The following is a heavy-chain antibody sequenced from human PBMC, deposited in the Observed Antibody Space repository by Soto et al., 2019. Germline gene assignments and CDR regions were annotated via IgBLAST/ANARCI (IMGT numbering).Heavy chain of an antibody. V-gene: IGHV5-10-1*01. CDR1: GYSFTSYW. J-gene: IGHJ6*02. CDR3: AGLMVRGVIIKSYYYGMDV. Sequence: PGESLKISCKGSGYSFTSYWISWVRQMPGKGLEWMGRIDPSDSYTNYSPSFQGHVTISADKSISTAYLQWSSLKASDTAMYYCAGLMVRGVIIKSYYYGMDVWGQGTTVTVSS. D-gene: IGHD3-10*01. CDR2: IDPSDSYT.